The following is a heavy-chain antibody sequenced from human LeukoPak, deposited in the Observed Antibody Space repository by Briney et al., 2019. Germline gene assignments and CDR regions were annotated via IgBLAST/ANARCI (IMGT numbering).Heavy chain of an antibody. J-gene: IGHJ6*02. CDR2: ISSSGSTI. D-gene: IGHD6-13*01. CDR1: GFTFSDYY. Sequence: PGGSLRLSCAASGFTFSDYYMSWIRQAPGKGLEWVSYISSSGSTIYYADSVKGRFTISRDNAKSSLYLQMNSLRAEDTAVYYCARVGVSSIAAAGAYYYYGMDVWGQGTTVTVSS. V-gene: IGHV3-11*01. CDR3: ARVGVSSIAAAGAYYYYGMDV.